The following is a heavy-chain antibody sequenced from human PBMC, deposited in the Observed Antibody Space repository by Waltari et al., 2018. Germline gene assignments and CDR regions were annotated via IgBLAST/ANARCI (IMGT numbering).Heavy chain of an antibody. Sequence: QVQLQQWGAGLLKTSETLSRTCAVYGGSFSGFYWTWIRQPPGEGLEWIGEINRIGTTGYNPTLESRATISVDTTKSHFSLKLSSVTAEDTAVYYCAKDWWVVPAAPPSYGMDVWGQGTTVTVSS. D-gene: IGHD2-2*01. V-gene: IGHV4-34*01. CDR3: AKDWWVVPAAPPSYGMDV. CDR2: INRIGTT. J-gene: IGHJ6*02. CDR1: GGSFSGFY.